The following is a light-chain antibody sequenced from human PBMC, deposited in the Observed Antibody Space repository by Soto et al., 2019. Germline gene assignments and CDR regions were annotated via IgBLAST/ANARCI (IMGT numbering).Light chain of an antibody. Sequence: KQSPGTLSLSPGERATLSCRASQSVSNNYLAWYQQTPGQAPRLLIYGASNRATGIPDRFSGGGSGTDFTLTISRLEPEDFAVYYCQQYGSSTWTFGQGTKVDIK. CDR3: QQYGSSTWT. CDR1: QSVSNNY. J-gene: IGKJ1*01. CDR2: GAS. V-gene: IGKV3-20*01.